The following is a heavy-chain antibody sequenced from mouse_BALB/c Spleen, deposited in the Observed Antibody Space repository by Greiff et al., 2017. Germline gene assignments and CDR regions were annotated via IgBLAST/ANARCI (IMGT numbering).Heavy chain of an antibody. CDR1: GFTFSSFG. CDR2: ISSGSSTI. Sequence: EVQGVESGGGLVQPGGSRKLSCAASGFTFSSFGMHWVRQAPEKGLEWVAYISSGSSTIYYADTVKGRFTISRDNPKNTLFLQMTSLRSEDTAMYYCARGGSPWFAYWGQGTLVTVSA. CDR3: ARGGSPWFAY. J-gene: IGHJ3*01. V-gene: IGHV5-17*02.